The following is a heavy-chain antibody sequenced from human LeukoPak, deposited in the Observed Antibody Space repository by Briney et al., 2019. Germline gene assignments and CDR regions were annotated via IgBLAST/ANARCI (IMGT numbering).Heavy chain of an antibody. CDR2: IKSQRDGGTT. V-gene: IGHV3-15*01. D-gene: IGHD6-19*01. Sequence: PGGSLRLSCAASGFTFSSAWMTWVRQAPGKGLEWVGRIKSQRDGGTTDFAAPVKGRFTISRDDSKNTLCLQMNSLKTEDTAVYYCTWGSSGWYRGGLGYWGQGTLVTVSS. J-gene: IGHJ4*02. CDR1: GFTFSSAW. CDR3: TWGSSGWYRGGLGY.